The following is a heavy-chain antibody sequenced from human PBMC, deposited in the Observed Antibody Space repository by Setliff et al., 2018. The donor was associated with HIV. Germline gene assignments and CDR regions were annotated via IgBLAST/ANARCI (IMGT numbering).Heavy chain of an antibody. V-gene: IGHV5-51*01. CDR2: INPDDSDI. CDR1: GYSFSNYW. D-gene: IGHD2-2*01. J-gene: IGHJ4*02. Sequence: GESLKISCKGSGYSFSNYWIGWVRQMPGKGLERMGIINPDDSDIRYSPSFQGQVTISADKSISTAYLQWSSLKASDTAMYYCATVVPAAHFDYWGQGTMVTVSS. CDR3: ATVVPAAHFDY.